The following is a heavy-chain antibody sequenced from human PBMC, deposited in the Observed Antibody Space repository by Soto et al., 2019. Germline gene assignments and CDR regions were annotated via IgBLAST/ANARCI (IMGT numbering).Heavy chain of an antibody. CDR1: GDSINSVDHY. J-gene: IGHJ5*02. Sequence: TSETLSLTCTVSGDSINSVDHYWSWIRQPPGRGLEWMGYIYHSGSTHYNPSLNSRLTISIDTSTNRFSLNLTPVTAADTAVYFCARLRWETENNWFDPWGQGALVTVSS. CDR2: IYHSGST. D-gene: IGHD1-26*01. CDR3: ARLRWETENNWFDP. V-gene: IGHV4-30-4*01.